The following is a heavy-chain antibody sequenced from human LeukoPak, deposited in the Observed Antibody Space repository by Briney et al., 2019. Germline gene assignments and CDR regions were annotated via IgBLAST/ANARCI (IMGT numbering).Heavy chain of an antibody. CDR3: ARELHEYYYGSGSGY. D-gene: IGHD3-10*01. Sequence: ASVKVSCKASGYTFTSYGISWVRQAPGQGLEWMGWISAYNRNTNYAQKLQGRVTMTTDTSTSTAYMELRSLRSDDTAVYYCARELHEYYYGSGSGYWGQGTLVTVSS. V-gene: IGHV1-18*01. J-gene: IGHJ4*02. CDR1: GYTFTSYG. CDR2: ISAYNRNT.